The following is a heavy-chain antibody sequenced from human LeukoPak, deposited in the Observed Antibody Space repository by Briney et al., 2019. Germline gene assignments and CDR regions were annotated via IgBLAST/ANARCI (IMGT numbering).Heavy chain of an antibody. D-gene: IGHD3-9*01. J-gene: IGHJ4*02. Sequence: PGRSLRLSCAASGFTFDDYAMHWARQAPGKGLEWVSGISWNSGSIGYADSVKGRFTISRDNAKNSLYLQMNSLRAEDTALYYCAKGFYDILTGSPPSDYWGQGTLVTVSS. CDR2: ISWNSGSI. CDR3: AKGFYDILTGSPPSDY. V-gene: IGHV3-9*01. CDR1: GFTFDDYA.